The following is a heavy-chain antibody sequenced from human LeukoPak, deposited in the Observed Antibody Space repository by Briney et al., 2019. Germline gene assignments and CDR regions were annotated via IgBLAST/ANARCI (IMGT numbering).Heavy chain of an antibody. CDR1: GYTFTSYG. V-gene: IGHV1-18*01. CDR3: ARAGKRSSYYYYYYMDV. D-gene: IGHD3-10*01. J-gene: IGHJ6*03. Sequence: GASEKVSCKASGYTFTSYGISWVRQAPGQGLEWMGWISAYNGNTNYAQKLQGRVTMTTDTSTSTAYMELRSLRSDDTAVYYCARAGKRSSYYYYYYMDVWGKGTTVTVSS. CDR2: ISAYNGNT.